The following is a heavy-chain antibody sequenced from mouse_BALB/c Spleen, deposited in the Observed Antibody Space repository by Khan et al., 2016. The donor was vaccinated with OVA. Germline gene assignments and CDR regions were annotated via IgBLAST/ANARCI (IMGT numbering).Heavy chain of an antibody. CDR2: IYPGSGST. CDR3: ARGGYAVFAY. CDR1: GYTFTDYV. J-gene: IGHJ3*01. Sequence: QVQLQQSGPELVMPGASVKMSCKASGYTFTDYVINWVKQRTGQGLEWIGDIYPGSGSTYYNEKFKGKAKLTADKSSNTAYMQLSSLTFEDSAVYFCARGGYAVFAYWGQGTLVTVSA. V-gene: IGHV1-77*01. D-gene: IGHD2-14*01.